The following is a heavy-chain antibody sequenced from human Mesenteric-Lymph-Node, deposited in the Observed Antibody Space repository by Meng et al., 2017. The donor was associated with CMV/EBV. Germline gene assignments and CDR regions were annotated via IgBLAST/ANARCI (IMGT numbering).Heavy chain of an antibody. CDR2: LDPDGSGT. J-gene: IGHJ4*02. V-gene: IGHV1-2*02. D-gene: IGHD2-8*01. Sequence: ASVKVSCKASGFRFTAFYMHWVRQAPGQGPEWMGCLDPDGSGTHCAQHFRDNFTITSDRSINTVYMELTGLTSDDTATYYCAREYGGLKYFDYWSQGTLVTVSS. CDR1: GFRFTAFY. CDR3: AREYGGLKYFDY.